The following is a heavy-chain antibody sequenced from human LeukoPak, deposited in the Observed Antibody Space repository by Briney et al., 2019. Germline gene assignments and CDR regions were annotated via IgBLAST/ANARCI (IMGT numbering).Heavy chain of an antibody. CDR3: ARHAALRKGAFDI. CDR2: IYYSGST. J-gene: IGHJ3*02. Sequence: SETLSLTCTVSGGSISIYYWSWIRQPPGKGLEWIGYIYYSGSTNYKPSLKSRVTISVDTSKNQFSLKLSSVTAADTAVYYCARHAALRKGAFDIWGQGTMVTVSS. CDR1: GGSISIYY. V-gene: IGHV4-59*08.